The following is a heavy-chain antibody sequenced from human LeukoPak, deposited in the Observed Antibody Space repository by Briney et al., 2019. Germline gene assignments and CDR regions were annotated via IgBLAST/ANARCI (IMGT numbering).Heavy chain of an antibody. V-gene: IGHV4-34*01. Sequence: PSETLSLTCAVYGGSFSGYYWSWIRQPPGKGLEWIREINHSGSTNYNPSLKSRVTISVDTSKNQFSLKLSSVTAADTAVYYCAIHIVVVPAAKKKNWFDPWGQGTLVTVSS. CDR2: INHSGST. CDR3: AIHIVVVPAAKKKNWFDP. CDR1: GGSFSGYY. D-gene: IGHD2-2*01. J-gene: IGHJ5*02.